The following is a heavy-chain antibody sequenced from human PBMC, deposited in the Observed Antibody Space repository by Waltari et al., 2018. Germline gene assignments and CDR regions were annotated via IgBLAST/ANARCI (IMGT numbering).Heavy chain of an antibody. J-gene: IGHJ4*02. CDR3: ARSYDTSSPFDY. CDR2: IYTSTNGFI. CDR1: GFRFQIYT. D-gene: IGHD6-6*01. Sequence: EVQLVESGGGLVKPGGSLTLSCAASGFRFQIYTMTWVRQAPGKGLEWLSSIYTSTNGFIYYAESVRGRFSVSRDNAMNSLYLEMNSLRAEDTAVYYCARSYDTSSPFDYWGQGTLVTVS. V-gene: IGHV3-21*01.